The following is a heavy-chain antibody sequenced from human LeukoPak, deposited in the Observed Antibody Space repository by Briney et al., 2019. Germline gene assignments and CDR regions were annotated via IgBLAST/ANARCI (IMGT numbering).Heavy chain of an antibody. CDR1: GGSISSYY. J-gene: IGHJ4*02. CDR2: IYYSGST. CDR3: AREGPTRRLDY. V-gene: IGHV4-59*01. Sequence: SETLSLTCTVSGGSISSYYWSWIRQPPGKGLERIGYIYYSGSTNYNPSLKSRVTISVDTSKNQFSLKLSSVTAADTAVYYCAREGPTRRLDYWGQGTLVTVSS.